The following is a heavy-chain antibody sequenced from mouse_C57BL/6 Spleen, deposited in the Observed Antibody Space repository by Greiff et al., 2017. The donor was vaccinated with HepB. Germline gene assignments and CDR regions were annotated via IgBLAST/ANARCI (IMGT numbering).Heavy chain of an antibody. CDR2: IWRGGST. CDR3: AISYYYGSSDGYYAMDY. Sequence: QVQLQQPGPGLVQPSQSLSITCTVSGFSFTSYGVHWVRQSPGKGLEWLGVIWRGGSTDYNAAFMSRLSITKDNSKSQVFFKMNSLQADDTAIYYCAISYYYGSSDGYYAMDYWGQGTSVTVSS. D-gene: IGHD1-1*01. J-gene: IGHJ4*01. CDR1: GFSFTSYG. V-gene: IGHV2-5*01.